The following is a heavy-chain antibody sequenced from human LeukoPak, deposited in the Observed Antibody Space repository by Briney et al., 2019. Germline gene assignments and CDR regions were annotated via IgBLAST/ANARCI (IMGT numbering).Heavy chain of an antibody. J-gene: IGHJ4*02. CDR1: GGSISSSGYY. CDR3: AMLFQAPPDYFDY. CDR2: IYHSGST. Sequence: SETLSLTCTVSGGSISSSGYYWGWIRQPPGKGLEWIGSIYHSGSTYYNPSLKSRVTISVDTSKNQFSLKLSSVTAADTAVYYCAMLFQAPPDYFDYWGQGTLVTVSS. V-gene: IGHV4-39*07.